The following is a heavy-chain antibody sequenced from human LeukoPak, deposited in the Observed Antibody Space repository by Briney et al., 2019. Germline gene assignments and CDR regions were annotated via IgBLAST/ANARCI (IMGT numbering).Heavy chain of an antibody. CDR3: ARDLAVAGSDFYYYYGMDV. Sequence: GGSLRLSCAASGFTFSSYAMHWVRQAPGKGLEWVAVISYDGSNKYYADSVKGRFTISRDNSKNTLYLQMNSLRAEDTAVYYCARDLAVAGSDFYYYYGMDVWGQGTTVTVSS. V-gene: IGHV3-30-3*01. J-gene: IGHJ6*02. CDR1: GFTFSSYA. D-gene: IGHD6-19*01. CDR2: ISYDGSNK.